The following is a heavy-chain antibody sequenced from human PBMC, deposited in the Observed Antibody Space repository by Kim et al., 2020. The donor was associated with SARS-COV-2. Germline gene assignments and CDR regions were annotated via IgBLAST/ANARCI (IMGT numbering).Heavy chain of an antibody. D-gene: IGHD1-1*01. J-gene: IGHJ4*02. CDR3: ATGMVTMRGTTLIDS. V-gene: IGHV3-15*01. Sequence: APVEGRFTISRDDSKNTVYLKMNSLKTEETAVYYCATGMVTMRGTTLIDSWGQGTLVTVSS.